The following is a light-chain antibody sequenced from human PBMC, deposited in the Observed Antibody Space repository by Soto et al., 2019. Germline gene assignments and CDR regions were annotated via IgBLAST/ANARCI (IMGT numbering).Light chain of an antibody. CDR2: KAS. CDR3: QHYNSYSEA. J-gene: IGKJ1*01. V-gene: IGKV1-5*03. Sequence: DIQVTQSPSTLSASVGDRVTITCRASQSISSWLAWYQQKPGTAPKLLIYKASSLESGVPSRFSGSGSGTEFTLTISSLQPDDFATYYCQHYNSYSEAFGQGTKVDIK. CDR1: QSISSW.